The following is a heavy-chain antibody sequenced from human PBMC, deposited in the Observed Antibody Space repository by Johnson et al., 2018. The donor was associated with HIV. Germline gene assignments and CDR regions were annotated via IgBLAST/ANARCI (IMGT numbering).Heavy chain of an antibody. Sequence: QMLLVESGGGVVQTGRSLRLSCAASGFTFSSYAMHWVRQAPGKGLEWVAVISYDGSNKYYADSVKGRFTISRDNSKNTLYLQMNSLRAEDTAVYYCARDPPGTTAGAFDIWGQGTIVTVSS. CDR2: ISYDGSNK. J-gene: IGHJ3*02. CDR3: ARDPPGTTAGAFDI. D-gene: IGHD1-7*01. V-gene: IGHV3-30-3*01. CDR1: GFTFSSYA.